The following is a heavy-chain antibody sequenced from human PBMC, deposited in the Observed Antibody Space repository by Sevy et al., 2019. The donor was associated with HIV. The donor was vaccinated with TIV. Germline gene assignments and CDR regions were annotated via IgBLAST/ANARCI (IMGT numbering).Heavy chain of an antibody. J-gene: IGHJ4*02. CDR3: ARNPSSKELYFDY. CDR1: GGSISSYY. D-gene: IGHD3-10*01. CDR2: IYYSGST. Sequence: SETLSLTCTVSGGSISSYYWSWIRQPPGKGLEWIGCIYYSGSTNYNPSLKSRVTISVDTSKNQFSLKLSSVTAADTAVYYCARNPSSKELYFDYWGQGTLVTVSS. V-gene: IGHV4-59*01.